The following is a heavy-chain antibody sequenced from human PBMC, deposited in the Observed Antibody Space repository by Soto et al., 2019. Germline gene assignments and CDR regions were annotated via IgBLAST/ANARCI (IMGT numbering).Heavy chain of an antibody. CDR1: GYTFTSYG. CDR2: ISSYNGNT. D-gene: IGHD2-2*01. Sequence: SVKVSCKASGYTFTSYGISWVRQAPVQGLEWMGWISSYNGNTNYAQKVQGRVTMTTDTSTSTTYMELRSLRSDDTAVYYCARGPRYCSTTSCFSGVTWFDPWGQGTLVTVSS. J-gene: IGHJ5*02. V-gene: IGHV1-18*04. CDR3: ARGPRYCSTTSCFSGVTWFDP.